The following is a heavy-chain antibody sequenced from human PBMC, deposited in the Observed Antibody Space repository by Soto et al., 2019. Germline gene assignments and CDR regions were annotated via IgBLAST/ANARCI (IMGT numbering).Heavy chain of an antibody. D-gene: IGHD3-22*01. J-gene: IGHJ4*02. CDR2: IYYSGST. Sequence: SETLSLTCTVSGGSISSGGYYWSWIRQHPGKGLEWIGYIYYSGSTYYNPSLKSRVTISVDTSKNQFSLKLSSVTAADTAVYYCARTIVVVILRDSYFDYWGQGTLVTVSS. CDR1: GGSISSGGYY. CDR3: ARTIVVVILRDSYFDY. V-gene: IGHV4-31*03.